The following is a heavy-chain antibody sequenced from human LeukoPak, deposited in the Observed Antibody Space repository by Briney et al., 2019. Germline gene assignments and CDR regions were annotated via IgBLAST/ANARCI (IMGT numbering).Heavy chain of an antibody. D-gene: IGHD1-26*01. CDR3: TTGGIIVDYYYYYMDV. Sequence: GGSLRLSCTASGFTFGDYAMSWFRQAPGKGLEWVGFIRSKAYGGTTEYAASVKGRFTISRDDSKSIAYLQMNSLKTEDTAVYYCTTGGIIVDYYYYYMDVWGKGTTVTISS. V-gene: IGHV3-49*03. CDR2: IRSKAYGGTT. J-gene: IGHJ6*03. CDR1: GFTFGDYA.